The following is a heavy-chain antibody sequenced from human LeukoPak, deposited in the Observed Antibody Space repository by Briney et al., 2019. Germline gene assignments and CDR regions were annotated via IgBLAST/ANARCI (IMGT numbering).Heavy chain of an antibody. CDR3: ARNQIRFLYMDV. J-gene: IGHJ6*03. D-gene: IGHD3-3*01. Sequence: PGGSLRLSCAASGFTFSSYSMNWVRQAPGKGLEWVSSISSSSSYIYYADSVKGRFTISRDNAKNSLYLQMNSLRAEDTAVYYCARNQIRFLYMDVWGKGTTVTVSS. V-gene: IGHV3-21*01. CDR1: GFTFSSYS. CDR2: ISSSSSYI.